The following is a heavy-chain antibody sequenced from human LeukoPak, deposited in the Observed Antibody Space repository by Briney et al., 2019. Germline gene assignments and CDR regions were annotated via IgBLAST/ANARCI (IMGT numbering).Heavy chain of an antibody. D-gene: IGHD1-26*01. Sequence: TGGSLRLSRAASGFTFSSYEMNWVRQVPGQGLEWVSSISESADNTYYADSVKGRFTISRDNAKNSLYLQMNSLRAEDTAVYYCARSARLGGATPGQFDYWGQGTLVTVSS. CDR1: GFTFSSYE. CDR3: ARSARLGGATPGQFDY. V-gene: IGHV3-48*03. CDR2: ISESADNT. J-gene: IGHJ4*02.